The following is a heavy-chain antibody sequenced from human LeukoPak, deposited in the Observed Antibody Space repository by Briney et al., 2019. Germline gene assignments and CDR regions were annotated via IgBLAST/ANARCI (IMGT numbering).Heavy chain of an antibody. CDR1: GYTFTGYY. CDR3: AKGPPEYCSGGSCHSGRNWIDP. CDR2: INPNSGGT. D-gene: IGHD2-15*01. Sequence: GASVKVSCKPSGYTFTGYYMHWVRQAPGQGLEWMGWINPNSGGTNYAQKFQGRVTMTRDTSISTAYMELSRLRSDDTAVYYCAKGPPEYCSGGSCHSGRNWIDPWGQGTLVTVSS. J-gene: IGHJ5*02. V-gene: IGHV1-2*02.